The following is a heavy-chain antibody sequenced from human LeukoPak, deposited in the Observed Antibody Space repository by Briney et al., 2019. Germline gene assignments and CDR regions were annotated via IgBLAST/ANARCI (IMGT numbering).Heavy chain of an antibody. Sequence: GGSLRLSCAASGLTFSSYWMHWVRQAPGKGLVWVSRINSDGSSTSYADSVKGRFTISRDNAKNTLYLQMNSLRAEDTAVYYCARDPRYCSSTSCYTFYYHYYYMDVWGKGTTVTVSS. D-gene: IGHD2-2*02. CDR2: INSDGSST. V-gene: IGHV3-74*01. CDR3: ARDPRYCSSTSCYTFYYHYYYMDV. J-gene: IGHJ6*03. CDR1: GLTFSSYW.